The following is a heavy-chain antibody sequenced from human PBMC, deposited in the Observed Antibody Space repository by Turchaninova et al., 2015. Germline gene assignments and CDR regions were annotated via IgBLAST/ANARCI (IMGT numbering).Heavy chain of an antibody. Sequence: GQLVQSGSEFKKPGASVKVSCKASGYKITDCSMDWVRQAPGQGLEWMGWINTNTGKATYVQGFRGRFVFSLDTSVSTAYLEINSIQDEDRAVYYCARVGGGLPAPCATNVFDYWGQGTLVTVSS. CDR3: ARVGGGLPAPCATNVFDY. CDR2: INTNTGKA. CDR1: GYKITDCS. J-gene: IGHJ4*02. V-gene: IGHV7-4-1*02. D-gene: IGHD2-2*01.